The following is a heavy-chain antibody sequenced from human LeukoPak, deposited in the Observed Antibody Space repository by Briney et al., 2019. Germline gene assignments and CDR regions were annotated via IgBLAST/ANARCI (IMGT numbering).Heavy chain of an antibody. D-gene: IGHD5-18*01. J-gene: IGHJ6*04. CDR2: IYYSGST. V-gene: IGHV4-61*01. Sequence: SETLSLTCTVSGGSVSSGSYYWSLIRQPPGKGLEWIGYIYYSGSTNYNPSLKSRVTISVDTSKNQFSLKLSSVTVADTAVYYCARYSYGYHYYYYGMDVWGKGTTVTVSS. CDR1: GGSVSSGSYY. CDR3: ARYSYGYHYYYYGMDV.